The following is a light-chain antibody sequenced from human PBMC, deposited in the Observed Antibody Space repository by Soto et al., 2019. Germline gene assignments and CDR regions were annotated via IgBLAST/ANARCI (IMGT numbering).Light chain of an antibody. CDR1: QSIRSY. CDR2: AAS. J-gene: IGKJ3*01. CDR3: QQSYNPPQA. Sequence: DIQLSQSPSLKNESVGDIVTITCRASQSIRSYLNWYQQKPGKAPNLLIYAASSLQSGVPSRFSGSGSGTDFTLTISSLQPEDFATYYCQQSYNPPQAFCPGTKVDIK. V-gene: IGKV1-39*01.